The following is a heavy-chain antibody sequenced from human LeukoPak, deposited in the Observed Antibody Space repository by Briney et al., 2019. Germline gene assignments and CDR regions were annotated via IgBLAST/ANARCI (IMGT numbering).Heavy chain of an antibody. CDR1: GFIFSSYS. V-gene: IGHV3-23*01. J-gene: IGHJ6*02. CDR3: AKAASSSWPSYYYGMDV. D-gene: IGHD6-13*01. Sequence: GGSLRLSCAASGFIFSSYSMSWVRQAPGKGLEWVSVITGSGGNTYYADSVKGRFTISKGNSKNTVYLQMSSLRVDDTAVYYCAKAASSSWPSYYYGMDVWGQGTTVTVSS. CDR2: ITGSGGNT.